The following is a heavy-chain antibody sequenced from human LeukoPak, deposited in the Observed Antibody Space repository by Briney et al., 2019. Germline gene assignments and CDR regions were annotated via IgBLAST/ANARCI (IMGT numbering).Heavy chain of an antibody. CDR1: GGTFSSYA. CDR2: IIPILGIA. J-gene: IGHJ2*01. D-gene: IGHD1-26*01. CDR3: ARAIYSGSYYGHWYFDL. Sequence: ASVKVSCKASGGTFSSYAISWVRQAPGQGLEWMGRIIPILGIANYAQKFQGRVTITADKSTSTAYMELSSLRSEDTAVYYCARAIYSGSYYGHWYFDLWGRGTLVTVSS. V-gene: IGHV1-69*04.